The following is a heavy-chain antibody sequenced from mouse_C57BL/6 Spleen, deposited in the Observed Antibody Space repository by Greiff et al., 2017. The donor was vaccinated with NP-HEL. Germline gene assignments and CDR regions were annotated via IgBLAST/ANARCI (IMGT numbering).Heavy chain of an antibody. Sequence: VQLQQPGAELVRPGSSVKLSCKASGYTFTSYWLHWVKQRPIQGLEWIGNIDPSDSETHYNQKFKDKATLTVAKSSSTAYLQLSSLTSEDSAVYYCARGSYSDYWGQGTTLTVSS. V-gene: IGHV1-52*01. CDR3: ARGSYSDY. J-gene: IGHJ2*01. CDR2: IDPSDSET. CDR1: GYTFTSYW.